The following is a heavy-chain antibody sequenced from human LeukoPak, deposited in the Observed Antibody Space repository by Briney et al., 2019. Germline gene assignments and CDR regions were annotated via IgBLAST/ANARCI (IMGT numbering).Heavy chain of an antibody. CDR2: ISYDGSNK. J-gene: IGHJ6*02. D-gene: IGHD6-6*01. V-gene: IGHV3-30-3*01. CDR1: GFTFSSYA. CDR3: ARGDPNSSSWGVYYYYYYGMDA. Sequence: GGSLRLSCAASGFTFSSYAMHWVRQAPGKGLEWVAVISYDGSNKYYADSVKGRFTISRDNAKNSLYLQMNSLRAEDTAVYYCARGDPNSSSWGVYYYYYYGMDAWGQGTTVTVSS.